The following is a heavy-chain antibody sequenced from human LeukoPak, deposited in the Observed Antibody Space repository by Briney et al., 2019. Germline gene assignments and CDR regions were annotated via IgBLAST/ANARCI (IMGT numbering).Heavy chain of an antibody. CDR1: GGSISSYY. CDR3: ARGGSSYYYYMDV. Sequence: PSGTLSLTCTVSGGSISSYYWSWIRQPPGKGLEWIGYIYYSGSTNYNPSLKSRVTISVDTSKNQFSLKLSSVTAADTAVYYCARGGSSYYYYMDVWGKGTTVTVSS. CDR2: IYYSGST. D-gene: IGHD6-6*01. J-gene: IGHJ6*03. V-gene: IGHV4-59*01.